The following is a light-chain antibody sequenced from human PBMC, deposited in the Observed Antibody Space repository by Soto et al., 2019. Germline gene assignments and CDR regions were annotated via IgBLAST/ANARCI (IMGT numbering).Light chain of an antibody. CDR3: QQFYTYLLT. J-gene: IGKJ4*01. CDR2: DGS. Sequence: THSPSFLSASFGARVTITCRASQDISTYLAWYQQKPGEAPKLLISDGSTLQSGVPSRFSASGSGIEFTLTITSLQPEDFATFYCQQFYTYLLTFGGGTKVDI. CDR1: QDISTY. V-gene: IGKV1-9*01.